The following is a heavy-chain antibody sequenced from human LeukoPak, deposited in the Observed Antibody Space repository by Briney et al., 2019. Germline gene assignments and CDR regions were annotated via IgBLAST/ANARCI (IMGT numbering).Heavy chain of an antibody. J-gene: IGHJ4*02. V-gene: IGHV3-30*18. D-gene: IGHD4-17*01. CDR2: ISYDGSNK. CDR1: GFTFSSYG. CDR3: AKGPLTVTFYFDY. Sequence: PGWSLRLSCAASGFTFSSYGMHWVRQAPGKGLEWVAVISYDGSNKYYADSVKGRFTISRDNSKNTLYLQMNSLRAEDTAVYYCAKGPLTVTFYFDYWGQGTLVTVSS.